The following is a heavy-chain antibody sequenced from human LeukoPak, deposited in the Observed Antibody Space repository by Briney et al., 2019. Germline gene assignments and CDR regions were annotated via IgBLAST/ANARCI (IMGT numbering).Heavy chain of an antibody. CDR2: INHSGST. V-gene: IGHV4-34*01. CDR3: ARAMAGGAVADNWFDP. D-gene: IGHD6-19*01. CDR1: GGSFSGYY. Sequence: SETLSLTCAVYGGSFSGYYWSWIRQPPGKGLEWIGEINHSGSTDYNPSLKSRVTISVDTSKNQFSLKLSSVTAADTAVYYCARAMAGGAVADNWFDPWGQGTLVTVSS. J-gene: IGHJ5*02.